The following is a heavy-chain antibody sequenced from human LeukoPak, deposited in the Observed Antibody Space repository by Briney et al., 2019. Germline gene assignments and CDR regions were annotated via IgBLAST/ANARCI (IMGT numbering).Heavy chain of an antibody. CDR1: GFTFDDYG. CDR2: INWNGGST. D-gene: IGHD6-19*01. V-gene: IGHV3-20*04. CDR3: ARDWSSGWTGY. Sequence: GGSLRLSRAASGFTFDDYGMSWVRQAPGKGLEWVSGINWNGGSTGYADSVKGRFTISRDNAKNSLYLQMNSLRAEDTALYYCARDWSSGWTGYWGQGTLVTVSS. J-gene: IGHJ4*02.